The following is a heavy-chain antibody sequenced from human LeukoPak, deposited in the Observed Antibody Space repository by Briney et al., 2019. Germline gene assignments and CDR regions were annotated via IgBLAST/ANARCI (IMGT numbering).Heavy chain of an antibody. CDR3: ARFPDYYGSGYDAFDI. CDR1: GGSISSYY. CDR2: IHYTGTT. J-gene: IGHJ3*02. D-gene: IGHD3-10*01. Sequence: KPAETLSLTCTVSGGSISSYYWSWIRQPPGKGLEWIGFIHYTGTTNYNPSLKSRVSISVDTSKNQFSLKLSSVTAADSAVYYCARFPDYYGSGYDAFDIWGQGTMVTVSS. V-gene: IGHV4-59*01.